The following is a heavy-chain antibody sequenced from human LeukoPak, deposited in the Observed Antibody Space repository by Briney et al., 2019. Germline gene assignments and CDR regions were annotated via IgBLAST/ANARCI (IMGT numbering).Heavy chain of an antibody. V-gene: IGHV3-15*01. D-gene: IGHD3-10*01. J-gene: IGHJ6*02. Sequence: GGSPRLSSAASGFTFSNAWMSWVRQAPGKRREWVGRIKSKTDGGTTDYTAPVKGRLSISRDHSKNTLYLQMNSLKSEDTAVYYCTTGPFDYYGSASYLANGMDVWGQGTTVTVSS. CDR2: IKSKTDGGTT. CDR3: TTGPFDYYGSASYLANGMDV. CDR1: GFTFSNAW.